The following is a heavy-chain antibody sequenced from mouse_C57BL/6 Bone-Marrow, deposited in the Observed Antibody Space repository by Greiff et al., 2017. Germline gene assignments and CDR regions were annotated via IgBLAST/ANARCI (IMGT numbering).Heavy chain of an antibody. CDR2: ISYDGSN. Sequence: EVKLQESGPGLVKPSQSLSLTCSVTGYSITSGYYWNWIRQFPGNKLEWMGYISYDGSNNYNPSLKNRISITRDTSKNQFFLKLNSVTTEDTATYYCARDRGTTGSSWFAYWGQGTLVTVSA. V-gene: IGHV3-6*01. D-gene: IGHD1-1*01. CDR1: GYSITSGYY. CDR3: ARDRGTTGSSWFAY. J-gene: IGHJ3*01.